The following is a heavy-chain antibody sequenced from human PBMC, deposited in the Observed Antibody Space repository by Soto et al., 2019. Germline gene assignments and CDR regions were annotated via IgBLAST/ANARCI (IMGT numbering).Heavy chain of an antibody. D-gene: IGHD4-17*01. CDR3: GKDLQEIDSGDYRNYYYCMEV. CDR1: GFSFEDYA. V-gene: IGHV3-9*01. CDR2: ISWDSGGI. Sequence: GGCLRLSCAASGFSFEDYAMHWVRQAPGKGLEWVSGISWDSGGIGYVDSVKGRFIITRDNAKNSLYLQMNSLRMEDTANYSCGKDLQEIDSGDYRNYYYCMEVWGQGTRVTASS. J-gene: IGHJ6*02.